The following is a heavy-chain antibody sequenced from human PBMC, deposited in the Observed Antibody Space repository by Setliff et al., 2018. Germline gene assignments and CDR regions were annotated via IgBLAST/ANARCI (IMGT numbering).Heavy chain of an antibody. CDR2: ISSSGSTI. V-gene: IGHV3-48*03. CDR3: ARYSSGWFFDY. Sequence: LRLSCAASGFTFSTYEMNWVRQAPGKGLEWVSYISSSGSTIYYVDSVKGRFTISRDNAKNSLYLQMNSLRAEDTAVYYCARYSSGWFFDYWGQRTPVTVSS. J-gene: IGHJ4*02. CDR1: GFTFSTYE. D-gene: IGHD6-19*01.